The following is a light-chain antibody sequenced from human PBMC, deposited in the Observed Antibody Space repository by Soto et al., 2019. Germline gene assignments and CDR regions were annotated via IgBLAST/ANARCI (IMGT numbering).Light chain of an antibody. J-gene: IGLJ1*01. CDR3: SSFTTTYTVV. V-gene: IGLV2-14*01. CDR2: EVS. Sequence: QSALTQPASLSGSPGQSITISCTGTRSDVGAYNYVSWYQQHPGKSPKLLIYEVSNRPSGVSNRFSGSKSDNTASLTISGLQAEDEADYYCSSFTTTYTVVFGTGTKLTVL. CDR1: RSDVGAYNY.